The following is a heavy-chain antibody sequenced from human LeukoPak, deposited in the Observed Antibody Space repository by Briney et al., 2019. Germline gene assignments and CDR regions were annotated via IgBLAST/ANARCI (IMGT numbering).Heavy chain of an antibody. CDR2: IYYSGST. V-gene: IGHV4-59*01. D-gene: IGHD3-3*01. J-gene: IGHJ5*02. CDR3: ARSSYDFWSGPKRGFDP. Sequence: SETLSLTCTVSGGSISSYYWSWIRQPPGKGLEWIGYIYYSGSTNYNPSLKSRVTISVDTSKNQFSLKLSSVTAADTAVYYCARSSYDFWSGPKRGFDPWGQGTLVTVSS. CDR1: GGSISSYY.